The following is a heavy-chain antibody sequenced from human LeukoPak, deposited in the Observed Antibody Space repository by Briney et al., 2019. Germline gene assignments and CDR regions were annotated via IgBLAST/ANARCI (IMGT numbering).Heavy chain of an antibody. D-gene: IGHD2-15*01. Sequence: PGRSLRLSCAASGFTFSSYGMHWVRQAPGKGLEWVAVIWYDGSNKYYADSVKGRFTISRDNSKNTPYLQMNSLRAEDTAVYYCARDRGSGVTSGGYFDYWGQGTLVTVSS. CDR1: GFTFSSYG. CDR2: IWYDGSNK. J-gene: IGHJ4*02. CDR3: ARDRGSGVTSGGYFDY. V-gene: IGHV3-33*08.